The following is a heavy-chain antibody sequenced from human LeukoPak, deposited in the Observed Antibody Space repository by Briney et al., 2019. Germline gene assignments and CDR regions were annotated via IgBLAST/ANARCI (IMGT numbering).Heavy chain of an antibody. J-gene: IGHJ4*02. CDR1: GFTFSSYW. CDR3: AKAAKKYYFDY. Sequence: PGGSLRLSCAASGFTFSSYWMHWVRQAPGKGLVWVSRINSDGSTISYADSVKGRFTISRDNSKNTLYLQMNSLRAEDTAVYYCAKAAKKYYFDYWGQGTLVTVSS. V-gene: IGHV3-74*01. CDR2: INSDGSTI.